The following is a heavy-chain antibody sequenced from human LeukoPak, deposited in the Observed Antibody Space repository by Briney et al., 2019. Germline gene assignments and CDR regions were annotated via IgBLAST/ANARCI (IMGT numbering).Heavy chain of an antibody. CDR3: AKARYCSGGTCPEWFDP. Sequence: GGSLRLSCAASGFTFSSYAMSWVRQAPGKGLEWVSTNSYSGGNTYYADPAKGRFTISRDNSKNTLYLQMNSLRAEDTAIYYCAKARYCSGGTCPEWFDPWGQGTLVTVSS. CDR1: GFTFSSYA. J-gene: IGHJ5*02. D-gene: IGHD2-15*01. CDR2: NSYSGGNT. V-gene: IGHV3-23*01.